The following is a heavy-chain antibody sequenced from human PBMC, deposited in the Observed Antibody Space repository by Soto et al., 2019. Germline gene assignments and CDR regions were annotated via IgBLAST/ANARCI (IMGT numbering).Heavy chain of an antibody. Sequence: GXSXKVSFKASGYTXSSYGISWVRQAPGQGLEWMGWISAYNGNTNYAQKLQGRVTMTTDTSTSTAYIELRSLRSHDTAVYYCVRWTLGGVVPAETYYFDYWGQGTLGTVS. J-gene: IGHJ4*02. CDR1: GYTXSSYG. CDR2: ISAYNGNT. V-gene: IGHV1-18*04. CDR3: VRWTLGGVVPAETYYFDY. D-gene: IGHD2-2*01.